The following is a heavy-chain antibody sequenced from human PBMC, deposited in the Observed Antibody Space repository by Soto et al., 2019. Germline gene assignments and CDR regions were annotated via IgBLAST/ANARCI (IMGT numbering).Heavy chain of an antibody. Sequence: ASVKVSWKASGYTFTSYGISWVRQAPGQGREGMGWISAYNGNTNYAQKLQGRVTMTTDTSTSTAYMELRSLRSDATAVYYCARSDEHMPWSAPWGQGKLATVSS. CDR3: ARSDEHMPWSAP. J-gene: IGHJ5*02. CDR2: ISAYNGNT. V-gene: IGHV1-18*01. D-gene: IGHD2-21*01. CDR1: GYTFTSYG.